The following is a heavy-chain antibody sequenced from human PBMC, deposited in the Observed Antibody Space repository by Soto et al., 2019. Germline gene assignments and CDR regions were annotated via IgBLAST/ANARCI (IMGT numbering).Heavy chain of an antibody. V-gene: IGHV5-51*01. D-gene: IGHD2-15*01. Sequence: GESLKISCEGSGYSFTNYWIGWVRQMPGKGLEWMGIIYPGDSDNRYSPSLQGQVTMSADKSISTAYLQWSRLKASDTAMYYCARVQSCSGDSCYNFECWGQGTLVTVSS. J-gene: IGHJ4*02. CDR1: GYSFTNYW. CDR3: ARVQSCSGDSCYNFEC. CDR2: IYPGDSDN.